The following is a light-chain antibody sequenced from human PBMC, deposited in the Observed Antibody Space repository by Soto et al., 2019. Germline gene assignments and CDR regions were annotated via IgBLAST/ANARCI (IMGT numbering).Light chain of an antibody. V-gene: IGLV1-47*02. CDR1: SSNIGSNY. CDR2: NSN. CDR3: QSYDSSLRVSI. J-gene: IGLJ2*01. Sequence: QSVLTQPPSASGTPGQRVIISCSGSSSNIGSNYVYWYQQLPGTAPKLLIYNSNQRPSGVPDRFSGSRSGTSASLAISGLRSDDESDYYCQSYDSSLRVSIFGGGTKVTVL.